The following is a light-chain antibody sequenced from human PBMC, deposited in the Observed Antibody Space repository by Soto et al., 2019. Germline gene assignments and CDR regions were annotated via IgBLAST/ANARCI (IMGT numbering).Light chain of an antibody. V-gene: IGKV1-27*01. Sequence: DIQMTQSPSSLSASVGDRVTITCRASQGISNYLAWYQQKPGKVPKLLIYAASTLQSGLPSRFSGSGSGTDFTLTISSLPPEDVATYYCPKYNSAPWTFGQGTKVEIK. J-gene: IGKJ1*01. CDR3: PKYNSAPWT. CDR2: AAS. CDR1: QGISNY.